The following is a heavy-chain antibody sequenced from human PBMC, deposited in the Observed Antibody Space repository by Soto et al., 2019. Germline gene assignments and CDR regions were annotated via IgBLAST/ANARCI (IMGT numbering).Heavy chain of an antibody. V-gene: IGHV3-66*01. CDR1: GFTVSSNY. D-gene: IGHD3-10*01. J-gene: IGHJ4*02. CDR3: ASRHVLLWFGESAG. Sequence: GGSLRLSCAASGFTVSSNYMSWVRQAPGKGLEWVSVIYSGGSTYYADSVKGRFTISRDNSKNTLYLQMNSLRAEDTAVYYCASRHVLLWFGESAGWGQGTLVTVSS. CDR2: IYSGGST.